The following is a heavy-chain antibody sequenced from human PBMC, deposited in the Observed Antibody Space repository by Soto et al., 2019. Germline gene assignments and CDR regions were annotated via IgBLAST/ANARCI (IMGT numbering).Heavy chain of an antibody. CDR1: GDSISGGASF. J-gene: IGHJ5*02. V-gene: IGHV4-31*03. D-gene: IGHD2-2*01. CDR3: AKLSCTSSTCYFPGWFDP. Sequence: PSETLSLTCTVSGDSISGGASFWSWIRQPPEKGLEWIANVYYSGSSYYNPSLKSRLTISVDTTKNQFSLQLKSMTAADTAVYYCAKLSCTSSTCYFPGWFDPWGQGTLVTVSS. CDR2: VYYSGSS.